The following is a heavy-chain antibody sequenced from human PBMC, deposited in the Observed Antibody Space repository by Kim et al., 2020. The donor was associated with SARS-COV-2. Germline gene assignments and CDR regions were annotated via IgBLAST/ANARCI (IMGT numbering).Heavy chain of an antibody. Sequence: SETLSLTCAVYGGSFSGYYWSWIRQPPGKGLEWIGEINHSGSTNYNPSLKSLVTISVDTSKNQFSLKLSSVTAADTAVYYCARRVLIAAAGILIPYYYYGMDVWGQGTTVTVSS. V-gene: IGHV4-34*01. CDR1: GGSFSGYY. D-gene: IGHD6-13*01. CDR2: INHSGST. CDR3: ARRVLIAAAGILIPYYYYGMDV. J-gene: IGHJ6*02.